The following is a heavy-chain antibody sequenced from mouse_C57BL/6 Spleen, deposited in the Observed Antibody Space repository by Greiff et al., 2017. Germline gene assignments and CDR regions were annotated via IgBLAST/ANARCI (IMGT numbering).Heavy chain of an antibody. CDR3: TTSDYDVGYFDV. V-gene: IGHV14-4*01. Sequence: EVQLQQSGAELVRPGASVKLSCTASGFNIKDDYMHWVKQRPEQGLEWIGWIDPENGDTEYASKFQGKATITADTSSKTAYLQLSSLTSEDTAVYYCTTSDYDVGYFDVWGTGTTVTVSS. CDR2: IDPENGDT. J-gene: IGHJ1*03. D-gene: IGHD2-4*01. CDR1: GFNIKDDY.